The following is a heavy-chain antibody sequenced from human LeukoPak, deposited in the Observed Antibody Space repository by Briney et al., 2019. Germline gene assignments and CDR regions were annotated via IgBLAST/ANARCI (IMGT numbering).Heavy chain of an antibody. V-gene: IGHV4-39*01. Sequence: PGGSLRLSCAASGFTFSSYAMSWIRQPPGKGLEWIGSIYYSGSTYHNPSLKSRVTISGDTSKNQFSLKLSSVTAADTAVYYCASGISMVRGDYWGQGTLVTVSS. J-gene: IGHJ4*02. D-gene: IGHD3-10*01. CDR3: ASGISMVRGDY. CDR2: IYYSGST. CDR1: GFTFSSYA.